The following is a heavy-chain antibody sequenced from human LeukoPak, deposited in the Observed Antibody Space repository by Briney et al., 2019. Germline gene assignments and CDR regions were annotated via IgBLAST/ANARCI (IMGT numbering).Heavy chain of an antibody. V-gene: IGHV4-38-2*01. J-gene: IGHJ6*03. Sequence: SETLSLTCAVSGYSISSGYYWGWIRQRPGKGLEWIGSIYHSGSTYYNPSLKSRVTISVDTSKNQFSLKLSTVTAADTAVYYCARVFPTGQYYYMDVWVKGTTVTVSS. CDR3: ARVFPTGQYYYMDV. CDR1: GYSISSGYY. CDR2: IYHSGST. D-gene: IGHD1-1*01.